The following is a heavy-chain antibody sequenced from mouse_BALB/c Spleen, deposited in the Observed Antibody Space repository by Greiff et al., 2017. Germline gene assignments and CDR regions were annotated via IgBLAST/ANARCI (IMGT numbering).Heavy chain of an antibody. CDR1: GYTFTDYE. Sequence: VQLKESGAELVRPGASVTLSCKASGYTFTDYEMHWVKQTPVHGLEWIGAIDPETGGTAYNQKFKGKATLTADKSSSTAYMELRSLTSEDSAVYYCTRGSTMVTTAWFAYWGQGTLVTVSA. V-gene: IGHV1-15*01. CDR2: IDPETGGT. D-gene: IGHD2-2*01. CDR3: TRGSTMVTTAWFAY. J-gene: IGHJ3*01.